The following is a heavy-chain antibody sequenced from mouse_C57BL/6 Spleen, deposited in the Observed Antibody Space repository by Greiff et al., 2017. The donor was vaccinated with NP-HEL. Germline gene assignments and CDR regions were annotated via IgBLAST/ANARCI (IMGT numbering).Heavy chain of an antibody. D-gene: IGHD1-2*01. CDR3: ARANRAWFAY. CDR2: IDPSDSYT. V-gene: IGHV1-69*01. Sequence: QVHVKQPGAELVMPGASVKLSCKASGYTFTSYWMHWVKQRPGQGLEWIGEIDPSDSYTNYNQKLKGKSTLTVDKSSSTAYMQLSSLTSEDSAVYYCARANRAWFAYWGQGTLVTVSA. J-gene: IGHJ3*01. CDR1: GYTFTSYW.